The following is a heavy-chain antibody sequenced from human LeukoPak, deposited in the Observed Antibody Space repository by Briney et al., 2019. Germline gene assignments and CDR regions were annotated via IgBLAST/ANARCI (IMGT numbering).Heavy chain of an antibody. J-gene: IGHJ6*02. CDR2: ISGSGGST. CDR1: GFTFSSYA. Sequence: PGGSLRLSCTASGFTFSSYAMSWVRQAPGKGLEWVSAISGSGGSTYYADSVKGRFTISRDNAKNSLYLQMNSLRAEDTAVYYCAREISGATWDWGQGTTVTVSS. V-gene: IGHV3-23*01. D-gene: IGHD6-19*01. CDR3: AREISGATWD.